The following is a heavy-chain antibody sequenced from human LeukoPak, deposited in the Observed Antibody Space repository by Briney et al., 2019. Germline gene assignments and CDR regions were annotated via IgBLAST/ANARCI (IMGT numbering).Heavy chain of an antibody. J-gene: IGHJ4*02. CDR2: LYYSGST. V-gene: IGHV4-61*05. CDR1: GGSISSSSYY. CDR3: ARHTQLEPESYYFDY. D-gene: IGHD1-1*01. Sequence: SETLSLTCTVSGGSISSSSYYWGWIRQPPGKGLEWIGYLYYSGSTNYNPSLKSRVTISVDTSKNQFSLKLSSVTAADTAVYYCARHTQLEPESYYFDYWGQGTLVTVSS.